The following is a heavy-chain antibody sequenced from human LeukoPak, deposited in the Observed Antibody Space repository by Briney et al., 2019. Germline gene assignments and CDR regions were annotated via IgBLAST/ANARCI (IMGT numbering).Heavy chain of an antibody. D-gene: IGHD1-20*01. Sequence: SETLSLTCTVSGGSISSYYWSWIRQPPGKGLEWIGYIYYSGSTNYNPSLKSRVTISVDTFKNQFSLKLSSVTAADTAVYYCASYNWNDVEDYWGQGTLVTVSS. CDR1: GGSISSYY. J-gene: IGHJ4*02. V-gene: IGHV4-59*01. CDR2: IYYSGST. CDR3: ASYNWNDVEDY.